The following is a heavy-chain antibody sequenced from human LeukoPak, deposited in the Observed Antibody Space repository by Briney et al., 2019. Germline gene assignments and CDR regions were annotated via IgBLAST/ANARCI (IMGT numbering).Heavy chain of an antibody. CDR1: GFTFSSYS. CDR2: INSDGSNT. CDR3: ARGTGRYYSLGY. Sequence: GGSLRLSCAASGFTFSSYSMHWVRQAPGKGLVWVSRINSDGSNTSYADSVKGRFTISRDNAKNTLYLQMDSLRAEDTAMYYGARGTGRYYSLGYWGQGTLVPVS. D-gene: IGHD3-10*01. V-gene: IGHV3-74*01. J-gene: IGHJ4*02.